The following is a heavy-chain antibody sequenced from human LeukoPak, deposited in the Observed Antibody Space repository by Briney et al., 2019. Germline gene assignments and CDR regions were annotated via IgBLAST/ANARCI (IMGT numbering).Heavy chain of an antibody. CDR2: ISAYNGNT. CDR3: ARDRCSGGSCYSTIQLRHWVDP. D-gene: IGHD2-15*01. Sequence: ASVKVSCKASGYTFTSYGISWVRQAPGQGLEWMGWISAYNGNTNYAQKLRGRVTMTTDTSTSTAYMELRSLRSDDTAVYYCARDRCSGGSCYSTIQLRHWVDPWGQGNLVTVSS. J-gene: IGHJ5*02. CDR1: GYTFTSYG. V-gene: IGHV1-18*01.